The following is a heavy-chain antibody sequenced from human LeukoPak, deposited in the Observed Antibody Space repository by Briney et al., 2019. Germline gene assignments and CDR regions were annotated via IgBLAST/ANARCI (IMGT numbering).Heavy chain of an antibody. V-gene: IGHV4-31*03. CDR1: GGSISSGGYC. Sequence: PSETLSLTCTVSGGSISSGGYCWSWIRQHPGKGLEWIGYIYYSGSTYYNPSLKSRVTISVDTSKNQFSLKLSSVTAADTAVYYCAREYGDFDYWGQGTLVTVSS. CDR3: AREYGDFDY. J-gene: IGHJ4*02. D-gene: IGHD4-17*01. CDR2: IYYSGST.